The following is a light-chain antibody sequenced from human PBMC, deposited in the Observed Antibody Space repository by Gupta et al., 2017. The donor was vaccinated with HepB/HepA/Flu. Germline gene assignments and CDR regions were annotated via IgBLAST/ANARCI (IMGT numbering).Light chain of an antibody. CDR1: SPNIGAGYD. CDR3: QSYDSSLSGPVV. Sequence: QSVLTQPPSVSGAPGQRLTISCTGSSPNIGAGYDVHWYQQLPGTAPKLLIYGNSNRPSGVPDRFSGSKSGTSASLAITGLQAEDEADYYCQSYDSSLSGPVVFGGGTKLTVL. V-gene: IGLV1-40*01. CDR2: GNS. J-gene: IGLJ2*01.